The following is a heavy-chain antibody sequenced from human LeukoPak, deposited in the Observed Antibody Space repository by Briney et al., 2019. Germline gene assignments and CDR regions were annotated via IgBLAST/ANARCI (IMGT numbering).Heavy chain of an antibody. CDR2: ISGSGGET. CDR1: GFTFSSYA. CDR3: ARDRNYYYYGMDV. Sequence: GGSLRLSCAASGFTFSSYAMSWVRQAPGKGLEWVSVISGSGGETNYADSVKGRFTISRDNSKNTLYLQMNTLRAEDTAVYYCARDRNYYYYGMDVWGKGTTVTVSS. J-gene: IGHJ6*04. V-gene: IGHV3-23*01.